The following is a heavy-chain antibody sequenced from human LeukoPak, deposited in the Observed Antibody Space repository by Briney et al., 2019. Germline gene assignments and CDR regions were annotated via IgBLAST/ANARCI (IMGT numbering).Heavy chain of an antibody. V-gene: IGHV3-53*01. CDR1: GFTVSSNY. CDR3: ARSPGIAVPGSDGEDY. J-gene: IGHJ4*02. CDR2: IYSGGST. Sequence: GGSLRLSCAASGFTVSSNYMSWVRQAPGMGLEWVSVIYSGGSTYYADSVKGRFTISRDNSKNTLYLQMNSLRAEDTAVYYCARSPGIAVPGSDGEDYWGQGTLVTVSS. D-gene: IGHD6-19*01.